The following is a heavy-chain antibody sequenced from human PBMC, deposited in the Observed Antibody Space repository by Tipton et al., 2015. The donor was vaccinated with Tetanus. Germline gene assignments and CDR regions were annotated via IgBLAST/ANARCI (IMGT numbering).Heavy chain of an antibody. CDR3: ARGGTMDY. D-gene: IGHD1-1*01. J-gene: IGHJ4*02. CDR1: GYTFTKYG. CDR2: INTDKGST. V-gene: IGHV1-18*01. Sequence: QLVQSGAEVKQPGASVKVSCKASGYTFTKYGINWVRQAPGQGLEWMGWINTDKGSTNYAQNLQGRVIMTTDTSTLTAYMELRSLRSDDTAVYYCARGGTMDYWGQGTLVTVSA.